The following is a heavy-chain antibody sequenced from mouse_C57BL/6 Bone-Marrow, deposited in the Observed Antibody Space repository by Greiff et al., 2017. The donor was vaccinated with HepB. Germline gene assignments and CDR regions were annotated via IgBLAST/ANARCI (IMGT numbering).Heavy chain of an antibody. CDR1: GYTFTDYD. CDR3: TRDGVYYGNYEGVDY. D-gene: IGHD2-1*01. CDR2: IDPETGGT. Sequence: VQLQESGAELVRPGASVTLSCKASGYTFTDYDMHWVKQTPVHGLEWIGAIDPETGGTAYNQKFKGKAILTADKSSSTAYMELRSLTSEDSAVYYCTRDGVYYGNYEGVDYWGQGTTLTVSS. V-gene: IGHV1-15*01. J-gene: IGHJ2*01.